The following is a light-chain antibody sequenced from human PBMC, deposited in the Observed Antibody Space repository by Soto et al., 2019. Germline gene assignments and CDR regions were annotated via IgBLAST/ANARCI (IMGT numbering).Light chain of an antibody. Sequence: IRINPSPSTLSASVGYRVTITCRASQSISSWLAWYQQKPGEAPKLLIYDASALPRGVPSRFSGSGSGTKFTLTIASLQPDDFATYYCQQYETFSGTFGPGTKV. CDR2: DAS. V-gene: IGKV1-5*01. CDR3: QQYETFSGT. J-gene: IGKJ1*01. CDR1: QSISSW.